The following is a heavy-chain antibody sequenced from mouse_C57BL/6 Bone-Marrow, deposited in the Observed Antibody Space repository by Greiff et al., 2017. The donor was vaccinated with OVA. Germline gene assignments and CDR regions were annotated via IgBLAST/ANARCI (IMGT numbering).Heavy chain of an antibody. D-gene: IGHD2-5*01. CDR2: IWTGGGT. Sequence: VQLKESGPGLVAPSQSLSITCTVSGFSLTSYAISWVRQPPGKGLEWLGVIWTGGGTNYNSALKSRLSISKDNSKSQVFLKMNSLQTDDTARYYCARNYPYSNYWYFDVWGTGTTVTVSS. J-gene: IGHJ1*03. CDR3: ARNYPYSNYWYFDV. V-gene: IGHV2-9-1*01. CDR1: GFSLTSYA.